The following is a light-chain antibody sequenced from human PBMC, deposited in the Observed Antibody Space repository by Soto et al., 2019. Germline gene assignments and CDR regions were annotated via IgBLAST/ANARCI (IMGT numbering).Light chain of an antibody. Sequence: QSALTQPASVSGSPGQSITISCTGTSSDVGGYNYVSWYQQHPGKAPKLMIYDVSNRPSGVSNRLSGSKSGNTASLTNSGLQAEDEADYYCSSYTSSSTPVFGGGTKLTVL. CDR3: SSYTSSSTPV. V-gene: IGLV2-14*01. J-gene: IGLJ2*01. CDR1: SSDVGGYNY. CDR2: DVS.